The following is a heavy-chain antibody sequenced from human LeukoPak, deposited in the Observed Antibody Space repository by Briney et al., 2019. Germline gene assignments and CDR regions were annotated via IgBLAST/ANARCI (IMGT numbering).Heavy chain of an antibody. D-gene: IGHD3-3*01. CDR2: IYYSGST. CDR3: ARVYGFQAGYNWFDP. CDR1: GGSFSGYY. Sequence: SETLSLTCAVYGGSFSGYYWSWIRQHPGKGLEWIGYIYYSGSTYYNPSLKSRVTISVDTSKNQFSLKLSSVTAADTAVYYCARVYGFQAGYNWFDPWGQGTLVTVSS. J-gene: IGHJ5*02. V-gene: IGHV4-31*11.